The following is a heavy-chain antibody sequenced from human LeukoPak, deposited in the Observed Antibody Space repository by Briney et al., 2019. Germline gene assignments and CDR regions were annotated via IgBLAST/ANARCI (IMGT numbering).Heavy chain of an antibody. CDR3: ARGGGGLRYFDWLSTGAVYFDY. D-gene: IGHD3-9*01. CDR1: GGSISSYY. J-gene: IGHJ4*02. Sequence: SETLSLTCTVPGGSISSYYWSWIRQPPGKGLEWIGYIYYSGSTNYNPSLKSRVTISVDTSKNQFSLKLSSVTAADTAVYYCARGGGGLRYFDWLSTGAVYFDYWGQGTLVTVSS. CDR2: IYYSGST. V-gene: IGHV4-59*01.